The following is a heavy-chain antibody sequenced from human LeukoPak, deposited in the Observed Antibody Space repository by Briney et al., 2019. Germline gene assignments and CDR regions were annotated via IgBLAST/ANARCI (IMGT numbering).Heavy chain of an antibody. CDR1: GYTFTGYY. CDR3: VRDLVTSGPNH. Sequence: ASVKVSCKASGYTFTGYYMHWVRQAPGQGLGWMGWINPNSGGTNYAQKFQGRVTMTRDTSISVAYMELSRLRSDDTGVYYCVRDLVTSGPNHWGQGTMVTVSS. V-gene: IGHV1-2*02. CDR2: INPNSGGT. D-gene: IGHD4-17*01. J-gene: IGHJ3*01.